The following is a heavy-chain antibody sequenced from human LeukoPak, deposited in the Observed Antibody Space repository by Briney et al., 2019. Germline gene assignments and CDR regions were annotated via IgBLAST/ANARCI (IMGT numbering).Heavy chain of an antibody. J-gene: IGHJ4*02. D-gene: IGHD6-19*01. CDR3: ARDPSSLSGYFDY. CDR1: GFTFSSYW. V-gene: IGHV3-74*01. CDR2: IDGDGSST. Sequence: GGSLRLSCAASGFTFSSYWMHWVRQAPGKGLVWVSRIDGDGSSTSYADSVKGRFTISRGNAKNTLYLQMNSLRAEDTAVYYCARDPSSLSGYFDYWGQGTLVTVSS.